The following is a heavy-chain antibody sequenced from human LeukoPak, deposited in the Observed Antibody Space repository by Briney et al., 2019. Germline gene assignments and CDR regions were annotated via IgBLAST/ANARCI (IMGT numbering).Heavy chain of an antibody. D-gene: IGHD4-23*01. J-gene: IGHJ4*02. Sequence: ASVKVSCKASGGTFRSNAISWVRQAPGQGLEWMGGITPIFGTANYAQKFQGRVTVTAVESMSTAYMELSSLRSEDTAVYYCARGWLAETTVVTPYNYWGQGTLVTVSS. CDR1: GGTFRSNA. CDR3: ARGWLAETTVVTPYNY. CDR2: ITPIFGTA. V-gene: IGHV1-69*13.